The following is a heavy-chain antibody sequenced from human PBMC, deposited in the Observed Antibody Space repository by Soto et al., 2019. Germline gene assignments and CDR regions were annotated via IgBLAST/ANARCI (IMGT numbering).Heavy chain of an antibody. J-gene: IGHJ4*02. CDR3: ARDLPPVGY. Sequence: QIQLVQSGAEVKKPGASVKVSCKASGYTFSSYHITWVRQAPGQGLVWMGWISAYNGNTNYAQNLQGRVTMTTAPSTTTAYMELRSLRSDATAVYCCARDLPPVGYWCQGTLVTVSS. CDR1: GYTFSSYH. V-gene: IGHV1-18*01. CDR2: ISAYNGNT.